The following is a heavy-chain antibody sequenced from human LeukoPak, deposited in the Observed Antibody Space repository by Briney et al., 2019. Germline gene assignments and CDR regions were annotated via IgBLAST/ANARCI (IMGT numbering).Heavy chain of an antibody. V-gene: IGHV3-21*01. Sequence: PGGSLRLSCAASGFTFSTYSMNWVRQAPGKGLEWVSSISSRSANIYYADSVKGRFIISRDNAKNMLYLQMNSLRAEDTALYYCAKGYHNSWYSDYMDVWGKGTTVTVSS. D-gene: IGHD6-13*01. J-gene: IGHJ6*03. CDR2: ISSRSANI. CDR1: GFTFSTYS. CDR3: AKGYHNSWYSDYMDV.